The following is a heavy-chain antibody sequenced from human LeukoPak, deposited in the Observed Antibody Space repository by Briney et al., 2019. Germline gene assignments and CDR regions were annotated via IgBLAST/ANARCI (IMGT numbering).Heavy chain of an antibody. CDR2: IYYSGTI. V-gene: IGHV4-59*01. Sequence: SETLSLTCTVSGGSISRYYWSWIRQPPGKGLEWIGYIYYSGTINYNPSLESRVTISVDMSKNQFSLQLTSVTAADTAVYYCARKGEHYYDSGKVWPAWFDSWGQGTPVTVSS. J-gene: IGHJ5*01. D-gene: IGHD3-10*01. CDR1: GGSISRYY. CDR3: ARKGEHYYDSGKVWPAWFDS.